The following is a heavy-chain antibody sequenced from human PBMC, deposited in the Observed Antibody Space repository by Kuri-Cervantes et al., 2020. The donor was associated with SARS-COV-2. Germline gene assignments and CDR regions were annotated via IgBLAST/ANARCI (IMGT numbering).Heavy chain of an antibody. J-gene: IGHJ4*02. Sequence: SETLSLTCTVSGGSISSSSYYWGWIRQPPGKGLEWIGYIYYSGSTNYNPSLKSRVTMSVDTSKNQFSLKLSSVTAADTAVYYCARAIAAAAPFDYWGQGTLVTVSS. V-gene: IGHV4-61*05. CDR3: ARAIAAAAPFDY. D-gene: IGHD6-13*01. CDR1: GGSISSSSYY. CDR2: IYYSGST.